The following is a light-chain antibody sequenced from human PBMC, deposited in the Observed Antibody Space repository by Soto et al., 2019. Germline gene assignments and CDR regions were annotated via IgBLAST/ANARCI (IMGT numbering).Light chain of an antibody. CDR1: QSITTF. V-gene: IGKV1-39*01. CDR2: AAS. Sequence: DIQMTQSPYSLSASVGDIVTITCRASQSITTFLNWYQQKPGEAPKFLIHAASSVQSGVPSRFSGSGSGTDFTLTISSLQPDDFAAYFCQQSFSIPNTFGQGTRLEIK. CDR3: QQSFSIPNT. J-gene: IGKJ2*01.